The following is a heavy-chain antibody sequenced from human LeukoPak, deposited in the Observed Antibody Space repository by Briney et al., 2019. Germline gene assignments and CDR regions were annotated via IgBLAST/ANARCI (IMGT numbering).Heavy chain of an antibody. V-gene: IGHV3-23*01. J-gene: IGHJ5*01. CDR3: AKPISGGLAVTADWFHP. CDR1: GFAFSVYA. D-gene: IGHD6-19*01. CDR2: INANSGTR. Sequence: PGGSLRLSCAASGFAFSVYAMSWLRQPPGKGLEWVSTINANSGTRSYAASVRGRFTIYRDNSKNTLYLQLNTLRADDTATYYCAKPISGGLAVTADWFHPWGQGTLVVVSS.